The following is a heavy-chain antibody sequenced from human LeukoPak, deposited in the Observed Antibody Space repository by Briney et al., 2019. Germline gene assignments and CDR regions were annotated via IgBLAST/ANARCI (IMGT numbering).Heavy chain of an antibody. V-gene: IGHV3-30*03. CDR2: ISYDGSNK. CDR3: ARAAVRHDFWSGYYTGLHYYGMDV. CDR1: GFTFSSYG. D-gene: IGHD3-3*01. Sequence: GGSLRLSCAASGFTFSSYGMHWVRQAPGKGLEWVAVISYDGSNKYYADSVKGRFTISRDNSKNTLYPQMNSLRAEDTAVYYCARAAVRHDFWSGYYTGLHYYGMDVWGQGTTVTVSS. J-gene: IGHJ6*02.